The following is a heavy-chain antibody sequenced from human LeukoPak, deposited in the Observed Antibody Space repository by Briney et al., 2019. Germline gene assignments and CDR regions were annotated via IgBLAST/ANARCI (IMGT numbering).Heavy chain of an antibody. J-gene: IGHJ4*02. CDR2: IYTSGST. CDR3: ASSGYYYFDY. Sequence: SETLSLTCTVSGGFISSGSYYWNWIRQPAGKGLEWIGRIYTSGSTNYNPSLKSRVTISVDTSKNQFSLKLSSVTAADTAVYYCASSGYYYFDYWGQGTLVTVSS. V-gene: IGHV4-61*02. CDR1: GGFISSGSYY. D-gene: IGHD3-22*01.